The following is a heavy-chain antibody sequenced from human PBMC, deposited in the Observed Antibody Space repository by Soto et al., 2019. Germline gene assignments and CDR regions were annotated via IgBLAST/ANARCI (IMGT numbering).Heavy chain of an antibody. D-gene: IGHD2-15*01. Sequence: SETLSLTCTVSGGSISSSSYYWGWIRQPPGKGLEWIGSIYYSGSTYYNPSLKSRVTISVDTSKNQFSLKLSSVTAADTAVYYCARVAPPADVWGQGTTVTVS. V-gene: IGHV4-39*01. CDR3: ARVAPPADV. CDR2: IYYSGST. J-gene: IGHJ6*02. CDR1: GGSISSSSYY.